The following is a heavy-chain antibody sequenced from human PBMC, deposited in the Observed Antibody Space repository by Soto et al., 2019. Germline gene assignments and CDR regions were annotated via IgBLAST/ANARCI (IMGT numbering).Heavy chain of an antibody. CDR1: GFTFSSYA. J-gene: IGHJ4*02. CDR2: ISGSGGST. CDR3: ARRGSGSYYDY. V-gene: IGHV3-23*01. Sequence: GGSLRLSCAASGFTFSSYAMRWVRQAPEKGLEWVSAISGSGGSTYYADSVKGRFTISRDNSKNTLYLQMNSLRAEDTAVYYCARRGSGSYYDYWGQGTLVTVSS. D-gene: IGHD1-26*01.